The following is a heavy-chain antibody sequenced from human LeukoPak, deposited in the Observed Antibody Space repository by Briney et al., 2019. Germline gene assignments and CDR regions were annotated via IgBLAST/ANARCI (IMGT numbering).Heavy chain of an antibody. CDR2: ISWNSGSI. V-gene: IGHV3-9*01. CDR3: AKDINPNYYDSSGYSN. D-gene: IGHD3-22*01. CDR1: GFTFDDYA. J-gene: IGHJ4*02. Sequence: PGGSLRLSCAASGFTFDDYAMHWVRQAPGKGLEWVSGISWNSGSIGYADSVKGRFTISRDNAKNSLYLQMNSLGAEDTALYYCAKDINPNYYDSSGYSNWGQGTLVTVSS.